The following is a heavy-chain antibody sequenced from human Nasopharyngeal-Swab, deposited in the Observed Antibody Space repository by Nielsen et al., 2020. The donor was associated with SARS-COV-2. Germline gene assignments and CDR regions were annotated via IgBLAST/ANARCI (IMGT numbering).Heavy chain of an antibody. CDR2: LNKDGSET. V-gene: IGHV3-7*01. CDR3: VRNMDV. J-gene: IGHJ6*02. CDR1: GFSFSSYW. Sequence: GGSLRLFCAASGFSFSSYWMTWVRQAPGKGLEWVANLNKDGSETYYVDSVKGRFTISRDNAKNSLFLQMNTLRGEDTAVYYCVRNMDVWGQGTTVTVSS.